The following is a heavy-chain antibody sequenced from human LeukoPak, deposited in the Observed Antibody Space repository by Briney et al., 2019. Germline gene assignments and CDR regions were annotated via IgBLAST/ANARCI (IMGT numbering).Heavy chain of an antibody. CDR3: ATSQSTSGQYGNAFDI. CDR1: GFTSSSYW. CDR2: IKQDGREK. J-gene: IGHJ3*02. V-gene: IGHV3-7*01. D-gene: IGHD2-15*01. Sequence: GGSLRLSCAASGFTSSSYWMSWVRQAPGKGLEWVANIKQDGREKSYVASVKGRFTISRASAKNSLYLQMNSLRAEDTAVYYCATSQSTSGQYGNAFDIWGRGTMVTVSS.